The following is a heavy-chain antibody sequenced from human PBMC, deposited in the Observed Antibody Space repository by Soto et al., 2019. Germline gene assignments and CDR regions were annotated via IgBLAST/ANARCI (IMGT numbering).Heavy chain of an antibody. Sequence: QVQLVESGGGVVQPGRSLRLSCAASGFTFSSYGMHWVRQAPGKGLEWVAVISYDGSNKYYADSVKGRFTISRDNSKNTLDLQMNSLRAEDTAVYYCAKEGSGAFDIWGQGTMVTVSS. J-gene: IGHJ3*02. D-gene: IGHD3-10*01. CDR2: ISYDGSNK. CDR1: GFTFSSYG. CDR3: AKEGSGAFDI. V-gene: IGHV3-30*18.